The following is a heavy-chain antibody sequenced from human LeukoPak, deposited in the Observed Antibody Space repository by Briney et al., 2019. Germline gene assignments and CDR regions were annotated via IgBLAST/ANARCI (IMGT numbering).Heavy chain of an antibody. CDR3: ARHFRFIGFGELLAFDT. Sequence: PSETLSLTCTVSGGSISSYYWSWIRQPPGKGLEWIGYIYYSGSTNYNPTLRSRVTISVDTSKNQFSLNLNSMTAADSGVYYCARHFRFIGFGELLAFDTWGQGTRVIVSS. CDR2: IYYSGST. CDR1: GGSISSYY. J-gene: IGHJ4*02. V-gene: IGHV4-59*08. D-gene: IGHD3-10*01.